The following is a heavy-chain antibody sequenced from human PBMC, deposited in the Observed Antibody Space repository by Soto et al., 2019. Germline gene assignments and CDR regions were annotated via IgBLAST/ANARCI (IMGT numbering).Heavy chain of an antibody. D-gene: IGHD6-6*01. CDR3: ARFSSSSPRNRDYYYGMDV. Sequence: ASVKVSCKASGYTFTSYGISWVRQAPGQGLEWMGWISAYNGNTNYAQKLQGRVTMTTDTSTSTAYMELRSLRSDDTAVYYCARFSSSSPRNRDYYYGMDVWGQGTTVTVSS. V-gene: IGHV1-18*01. CDR2: ISAYNGNT. J-gene: IGHJ6*02. CDR1: GYTFTSYG.